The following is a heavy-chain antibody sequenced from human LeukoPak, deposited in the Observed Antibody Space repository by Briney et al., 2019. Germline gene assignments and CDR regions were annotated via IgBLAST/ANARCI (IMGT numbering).Heavy chain of an antibody. Sequence: GPVKVSCKASGYTFTSYGISWVRQAPGQGLEWMGWISAYNGNTNYAQKLQGRVTMTTDTSTSTAYMELSRLRSDDTAVYYCATGYCTNGVCYNFDYWGQGTLVTVSS. V-gene: IGHV1-18*01. CDR3: ATGYCTNGVCYNFDY. J-gene: IGHJ4*02. CDR2: ISAYNGNT. D-gene: IGHD2-8*01. CDR1: GYTFTSYG.